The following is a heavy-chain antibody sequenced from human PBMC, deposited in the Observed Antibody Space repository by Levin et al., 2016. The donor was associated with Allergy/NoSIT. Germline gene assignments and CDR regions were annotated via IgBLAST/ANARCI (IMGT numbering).Heavy chain of an antibody. Sequence: GGSLRLSCAASGFTFSSYGMHWVRQAPGKGLEWVAVISYDGSNKYYADSVKGRFTISRDNSKNTLYLQMNSLRAEDTAVYYCAKPAPTSGSYNYYYYMDVWGKGTTVTVSS. CDR3: AKPAPTSGSYNYYYYMDV. CDR1: GFTFSSYG. D-gene: IGHD1-26*01. CDR2: ISYDGSNK. J-gene: IGHJ6*03. V-gene: IGHV3-30*18.